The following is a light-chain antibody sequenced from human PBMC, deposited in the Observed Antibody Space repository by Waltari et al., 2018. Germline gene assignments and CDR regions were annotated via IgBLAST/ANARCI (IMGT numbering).Light chain of an antibody. J-gene: IGKJ3*01. CDR3: QQRSNWPPRWT. V-gene: IGKV3-11*01. CDR2: EAS. Sequence: EIVLTQSPATLSLSPGERATLSCRASQSVSSYLAWYQQKPGQAPRLLIYEASNRATGIPARFSGSGSGTDFTLTISSLEPEDFAVYYCQQRSNWPPRWTFGPGTKVDIK. CDR1: QSVSSY.